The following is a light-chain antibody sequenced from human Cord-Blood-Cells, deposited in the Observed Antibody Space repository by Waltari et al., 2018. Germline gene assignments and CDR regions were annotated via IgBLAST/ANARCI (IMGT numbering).Light chain of an antibody. CDR2: DVS. V-gene: IGLV2-11*01. CDR3: CSYAGSYTLV. CDR1: SSDVGGYNS. J-gene: IGLJ2*01. Sequence: SALTQPRSVSGPPGQSVPISRTGTSSDVGGYNSASWYQQHPGKAPKLMIYDVSKRPSGVPDRFSGSKSGNTASLTISGLQAEDEADYYCCSYAGSYTLVFGGGTKLTVL.